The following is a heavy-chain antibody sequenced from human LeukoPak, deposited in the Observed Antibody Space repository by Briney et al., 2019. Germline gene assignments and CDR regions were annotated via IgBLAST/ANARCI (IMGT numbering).Heavy chain of an antibody. V-gene: IGHV4-39*01. D-gene: IGHD1-26*01. J-gene: IGHJ4*02. CDR3: ARQVGGSKQVDY. Sequence: SSETLSLTCTVAGGSLSDSNYFWAWIRQPPGKGLEWLGSLFYTGVTYYNPSLKSRVTISVATSKNQFSLKLSSVTAPDTAVYYCARQVGGSKQVDYWGQGTLVTVSS. CDR1: GGSLSDSNYF. CDR2: LFYTGVT.